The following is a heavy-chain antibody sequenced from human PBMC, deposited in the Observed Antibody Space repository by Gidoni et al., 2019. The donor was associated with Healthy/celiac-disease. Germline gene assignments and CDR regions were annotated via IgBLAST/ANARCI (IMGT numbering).Heavy chain of an antibody. V-gene: IGHV3-30*18. CDR1: GFPFSSYG. CDR3: AKDTTTVTMDIDY. J-gene: IGHJ4*02. CDR2: ISYDGSNK. Sequence: QVQLVESGGGVVQPGRSLRLSCAASGFPFSSYGMHWVRQAPGKGLEWVAVISYDGSNKYYADSVKGRFTISRDNSKNTLYLQMNSLRAEDTAVYYCAKDTTTVTMDIDYWGQGTLVTVSS. D-gene: IGHD4-17*01.